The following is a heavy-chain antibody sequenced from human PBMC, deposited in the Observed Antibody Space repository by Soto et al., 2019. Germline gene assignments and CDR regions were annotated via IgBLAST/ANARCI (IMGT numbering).Heavy chain of an antibody. J-gene: IGHJ4*02. CDR1: GFTFNSYW. Sequence: PGESLKISCAASGFTFNSYWMHWVRQAPGKGLVWVSRINDDGSSTSYADSVKGRFTISRDNAKKTMYLQMNSLRADDTAVYYCTRADYNQYPIYFDYWGQGILVTVSS. CDR2: INDDGSST. D-gene: IGHD2-2*01. V-gene: IGHV3-74*01. CDR3: TRADYNQYPIYFDY.